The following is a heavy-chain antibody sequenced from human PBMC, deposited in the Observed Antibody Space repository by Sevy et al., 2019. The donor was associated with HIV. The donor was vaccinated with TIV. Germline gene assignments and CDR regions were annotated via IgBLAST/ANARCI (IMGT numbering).Heavy chain of an antibody. CDR1: GGSISSGDYY. V-gene: IGHV4-30-4*01. D-gene: IGHD3-22*01. Sequence: SETLSLTCTVSGGSISSGDYYWSWIRQPPGKGLEWIGYIYYSGSTYYNPSLKSRFTISVDTSKNQFSLKLSSVTAADTAVYYCARLDYYDSSGYDYWGQGTLVTVSS. J-gene: IGHJ4*02. CDR3: ARLDYYDSSGYDY. CDR2: IYYSGST.